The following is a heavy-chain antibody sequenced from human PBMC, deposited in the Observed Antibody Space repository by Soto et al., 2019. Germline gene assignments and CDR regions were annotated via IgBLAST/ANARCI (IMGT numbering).Heavy chain of an antibody. CDR3: ARAGAAPYYYYGLDG. D-gene: IGHD3-10*01. J-gene: IGHJ6*02. CDR2: IRTYNGDT. CDR1: GYTFSAYD. Sequence: AXVKVSCKTAGYTFSAYDIYWVRQAPGQGLEWMGWIRTYNGDTNYAQKFQTRVTMTTDKSTDTAYMDLRSLTSDDTAIYYCARAGAAPYYYYGLDGCGQGTTVTVSS. V-gene: IGHV1-18*01.